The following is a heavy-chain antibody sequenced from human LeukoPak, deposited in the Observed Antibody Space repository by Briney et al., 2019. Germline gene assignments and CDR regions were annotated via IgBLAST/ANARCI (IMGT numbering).Heavy chain of an antibody. D-gene: IGHD6-19*01. CDR1: GYTFTSYG. CDR2: IIPIFGTA. J-gene: IGHJ4*02. Sequence: ASVKVSCKASGYTFTSYGISWVRQAPGQGLEWMGGIIPIFGTANYAQKFQGRVTITADESTSTAYMELSSLRSEDTAVYYCARGAGRIAVAGTWVDYWGQGTLVTVSS. CDR3: ARGAGRIAVAGTWVDY. V-gene: IGHV1-69*13.